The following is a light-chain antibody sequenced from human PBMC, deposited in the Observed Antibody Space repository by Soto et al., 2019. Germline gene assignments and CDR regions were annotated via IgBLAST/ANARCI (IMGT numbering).Light chain of an antibody. Sequence: QSALTQPASVSGSPGQSITISCSGTNTDVGAYDYVSWYQQHPGKAPKLILYDVINRPSGVSDRFSGPKSGNTASLTISGLQAEDEAEYFCSSYSTISNLVFGTGTKLTVL. CDR1: NTDVGAYDY. J-gene: IGLJ1*01. V-gene: IGLV2-14*03. CDR3: SSYSTISNLV. CDR2: DVI.